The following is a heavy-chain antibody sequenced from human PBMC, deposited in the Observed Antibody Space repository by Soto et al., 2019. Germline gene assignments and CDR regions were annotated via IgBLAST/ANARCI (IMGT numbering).Heavy chain of an antibody. Sequence: SETLSLTCTVSGGSISSGGYYWSWIRQHPGKGLEWIGYIYYSWSTYYNPSLKSRVTISVDTSKNQFSLKLSSVTAADTAVYYFERDGSLPHGMDVCGQRNTVPVSS. CDR3: ERDGSLPHGMDV. D-gene: IGHD3-10*01. CDR1: GGSISSGGYY. V-gene: IGHV4-31*03. J-gene: IGHJ6*02. CDR2: IYYSWST.